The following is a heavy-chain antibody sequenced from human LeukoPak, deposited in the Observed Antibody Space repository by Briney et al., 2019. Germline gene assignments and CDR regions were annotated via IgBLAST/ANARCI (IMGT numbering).Heavy chain of an antibody. CDR1: GGSVSNGNFY. D-gene: IGHD3-3*01. Sequence: PSETLSLTCTVSGGSVSNGNFYWSWLRQPPGKALEWIGYIYYTGSAYYSPSLEGRVRISVDTSKNQFSLKLSSVTAADTAVYYCAGTVRYYDFWSGYYPDYWGQGTLVTVSS. J-gene: IGHJ4*02. CDR2: IYYTGSA. CDR3: AGTVRYYDFWSGYYPDY. V-gene: IGHV4-61*01.